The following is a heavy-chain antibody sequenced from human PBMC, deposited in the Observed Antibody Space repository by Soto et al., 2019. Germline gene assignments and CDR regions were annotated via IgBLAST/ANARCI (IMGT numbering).Heavy chain of an antibody. CDR1: GFTFSSYW. CDR3: ARVPEYYGSGRTWVY. Sequence: EVQLVESGGDLVQPGGSLRLSCAASGFTFSSYWMHWVRQVPGKGLVWVSRINSDGSSTSYADSVKGRFTISRDNAKNTLYLQMNSLSAEDTAVYYCARVPEYYGSGRTWVYWGQGTLVTVSS. D-gene: IGHD3-10*01. J-gene: IGHJ4*02. V-gene: IGHV3-74*01. CDR2: INSDGSST.